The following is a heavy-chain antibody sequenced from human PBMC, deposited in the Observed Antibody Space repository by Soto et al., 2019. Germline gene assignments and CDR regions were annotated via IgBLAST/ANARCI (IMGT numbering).Heavy chain of an antibody. D-gene: IGHD2-2*02. CDR2: MGSVSTTI. CDR1: GFSLSSYA. Sequence: GGSLRLSCAASGFSLSSYAMNWVRQAPGKGLEWVSYMGSVSTTIYYADSVKGRFTISRDNAKNSLSLQMNSLRAEDTAVYYCARDRGYCSSTSCYNWYFDLWGRGTLVTVSS. CDR3: ARDRGYCSSTSCYNWYFDL. J-gene: IGHJ2*01. V-gene: IGHV3-48*01.